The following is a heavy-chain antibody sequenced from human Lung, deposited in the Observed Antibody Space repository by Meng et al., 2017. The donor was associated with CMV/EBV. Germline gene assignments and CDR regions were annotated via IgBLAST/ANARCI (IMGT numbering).Heavy chain of an antibody. CDR2: VFHTGAT. J-gene: IGHJ6*02. V-gene: IGHV4-31*03. CDR3: ARDSLYEPKYGTDV. CDR1: GGSISSSSYY. D-gene: IGHD5/OR15-5a*01. Sequence: SETLSLXXTVSGGSISSSSYYWSWIRQHPGKGPEWIGYVFHTGATYYSPSLNSRLTLSLDTSKNQFSLKLSSVTAADTAVYFCARDSLYEPKYGTDVWGPGXTVTVSS.